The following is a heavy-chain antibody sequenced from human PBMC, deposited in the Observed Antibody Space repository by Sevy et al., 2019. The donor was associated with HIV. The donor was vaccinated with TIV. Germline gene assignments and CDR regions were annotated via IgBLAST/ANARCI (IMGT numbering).Heavy chain of an antibody. V-gene: IGHV3-23*01. CDR1: GFTFSTYA. D-gene: IGHD6-13*01. CDR2: TSGRGGRT. CDR3: AREGDQQPFDY. Sequence: GGSLSLSCAASGFTFSTYAMNWVRQAPGKGLEWVSATSGRGGRTYYADSVKGRFTISRDNSKNTLYLQMNSLRAEDTAVYYCAREGDQQPFDYWGQGTLVTVSS. J-gene: IGHJ4*02.